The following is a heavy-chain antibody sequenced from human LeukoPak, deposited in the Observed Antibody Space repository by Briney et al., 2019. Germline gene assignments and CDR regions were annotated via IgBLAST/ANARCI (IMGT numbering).Heavy chain of an antibody. CDR3: AGMVRDAGY. V-gene: IGHV4-61*02. CDR2: IYASGST. Sequence: SETLSLTCTVSGGSISSGNYYWSWIRQPAGKGLEWIGRIYASGSTDYNPSLKSRVTISVDTSKNQFSLKLSSVTAADTAVYYCAGMVRDAGYWGQGTLVTVSS. J-gene: IGHJ4*02. D-gene: IGHD3-10*01. CDR1: GGSISSGNYY.